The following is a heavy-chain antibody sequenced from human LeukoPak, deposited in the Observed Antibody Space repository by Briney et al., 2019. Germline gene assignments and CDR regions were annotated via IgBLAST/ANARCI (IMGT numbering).Heavy chain of an antibody. CDR1: GYTFTGYY. CDR3: ARVATMIVVVPFDY. CDR2: INPNGGGT. D-gene: IGHD3-22*01. Sequence: ASVKVSCKASGYTFTGYYMHWVRQAPGQGLEWMGWINPNGGGTNYAQKFQGRVTMTRDTSISTAYMELSRLRSDDTAVYYCARVATMIVVVPFDYWGQGTLVTVSS. J-gene: IGHJ4*02. V-gene: IGHV1-2*02.